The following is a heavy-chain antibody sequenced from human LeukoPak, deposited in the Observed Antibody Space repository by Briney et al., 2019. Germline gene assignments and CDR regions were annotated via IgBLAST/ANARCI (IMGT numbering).Heavy chain of an antibody. Sequence: GGSLRLSCAASGFTFSRLWMSWVRQAPGKGLEWVANINEDGSEKYYVDSVEGRFTISRDNAKNSLYLQMNSLRAEDTAVYYCATGPSYCGGDCYYYFDFWGQGTLVTVSS. J-gene: IGHJ4*02. CDR2: INEDGSEK. CDR3: ATGPSYCGGDCYYYFDF. CDR1: GFTFSRLW. V-gene: IGHV3-7*01. D-gene: IGHD2-21*01.